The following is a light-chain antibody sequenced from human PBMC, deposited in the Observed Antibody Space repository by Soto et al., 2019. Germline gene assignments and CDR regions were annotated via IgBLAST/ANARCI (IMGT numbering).Light chain of an antibody. J-gene: IGKJ4*01. CDR3: QQYNTWPLT. CDR2: GAS. CDR1: ESINQN. Sequence: ETVMTQSPATLSVSPGEGATLSCGATESINQNLAWYQQKPGQAPRLLIHGASYRATGIPDRFSGRGSGTEFTLAISRLQSEDFAVYYCQQYNTWPLTLGGGTKVDIK. V-gene: IGKV3-15*01.